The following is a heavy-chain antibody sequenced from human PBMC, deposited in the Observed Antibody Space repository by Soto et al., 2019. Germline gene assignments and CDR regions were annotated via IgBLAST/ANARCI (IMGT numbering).Heavy chain of an antibody. D-gene: IGHD2-15*01. Sequence: QVQLVQSGAEVKKPGSSVKVSCKASGGTFRSYAISWVRQAPGQGLEWMGGIIPIFGTANYAQKFQGRVTITADKSTSTAYMELSSLRSEDTAVYYCARDLENCSGGSCATTLDYWGQGTLVTVSS. CDR1: GGTFRSYA. J-gene: IGHJ4*02. CDR3: ARDLENCSGGSCATTLDY. V-gene: IGHV1-69*06. CDR2: IIPIFGTA.